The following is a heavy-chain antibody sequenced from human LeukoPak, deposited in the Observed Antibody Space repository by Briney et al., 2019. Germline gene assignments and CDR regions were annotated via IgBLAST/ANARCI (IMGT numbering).Heavy chain of an antibody. J-gene: IGHJ4*02. CDR3: AKERDYGPADY. CDR2: IDRDGSRI. Sequence: GGSLRLSCAVSGFTFSSYWMHWVRQAPGKGLVWVSRIDRDGSRINYADSVKGRFTISRDNGKNTLFLQMNSLRAEDTAIYYCAKERDYGPADYWGQGTLVTVSS. D-gene: IGHD4/OR15-4a*01. CDR1: GFTFSSYW. V-gene: IGHV3-74*01.